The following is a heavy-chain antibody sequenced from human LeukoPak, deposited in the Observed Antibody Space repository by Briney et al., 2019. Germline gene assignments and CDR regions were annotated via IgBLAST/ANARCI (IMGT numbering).Heavy chain of an antibody. Sequence: PGGSLRLSCAASAFTFSSYWMHWVRQAPGKGLVWLSLINSDGSSTSYADSVKGRFTISRDNVKNTLYLQMYSLRAADPAVYYCALGSYYDFWSGYYFKAFDIWGQGTMVTVSS. CDR3: ALGSYYDFWSGYYFKAFDI. D-gene: IGHD3-3*01. CDR1: AFTFSSYW. J-gene: IGHJ3*02. V-gene: IGHV3-74*01. CDR2: INSDGSST.